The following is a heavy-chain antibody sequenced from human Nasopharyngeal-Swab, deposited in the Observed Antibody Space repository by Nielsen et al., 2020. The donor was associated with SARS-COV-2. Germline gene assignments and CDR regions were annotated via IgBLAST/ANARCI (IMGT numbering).Heavy chain of an antibody. J-gene: IGHJ4*02. D-gene: IGHD3-3*01. Sequence: VRQAPGKGLEWIGEIYHSGSTNYNPSLKSRVTISVDKSKNQFSLKLSSVTAEDTAVYYCARVVRGKIFGVVIIPTYYFDYWGQGTLVTVSS. V-gene: IGHV4-4*02. CDR3: ARVVRGKIFGVVIIPTYYFDY. CDR2: IYHSGST.